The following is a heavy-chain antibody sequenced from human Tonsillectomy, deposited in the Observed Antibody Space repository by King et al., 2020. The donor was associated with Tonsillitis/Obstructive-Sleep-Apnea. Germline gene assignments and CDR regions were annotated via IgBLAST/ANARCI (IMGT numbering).Heavy chain of an antibody. CDR2: ISGSGGST. V-gene: IGHV3-23*04. CDR1: GFTLSSYA. CDR3: AKYRAIFGVVIMGRLHT. J-gene: IGHJ4*02. Sequence: VQLGESGGGVVQPGVCLRRSCAASGFTLSSYAMSWVRQAPGKGLEWVSAISGSGGSTYYADSVKGRFTIPRDNSKNTLYLQMNSLRAEDTAVYYCAKYRAIFGVVIMGRLHTWGQGTMVTVSS. D-gene: IGHD3-3*01.